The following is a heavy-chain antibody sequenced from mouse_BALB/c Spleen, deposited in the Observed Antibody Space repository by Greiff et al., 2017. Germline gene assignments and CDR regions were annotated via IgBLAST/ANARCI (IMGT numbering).Heavy chain of an antibody. V-gene: IGHV1-87*01. CDR1: GYTFTSYW. J-gene: IGHJ2*01. CDR2: IYPGDGDT. Sequence: SGAELARPGASVKLSCKASGYTFTSYWMQWVKQRPGQGLEWIGAIYPGDGDTRYTQKFKGKATLTADKSSSTAYMQLSSLASEDSAVYYCARGDYWGQGTTLTVSS. CDR3: ARGDY.